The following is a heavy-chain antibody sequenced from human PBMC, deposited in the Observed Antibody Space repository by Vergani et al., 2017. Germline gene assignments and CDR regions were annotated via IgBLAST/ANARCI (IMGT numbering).Heavy chain of an antibody. D-gene: IGHD1-14*01. CDR1: GYTFTSYY. CDR3: NRGGYYYYYMDV. Sequence: QVQLVQSGAEVKKPGASVKVSCKASGYTFTSYYMHWVRQAPGQGLEGMGIINPSGGSPSYAQKFQGRVTMTRDTSTSTVYMELSSLRSEDTAVYYCNRGGYYYYYMDVWGKGTTVTVSS. J-gene: IGHJ6*03. V-gene: IGHV1-46*01. CDR2: INPSGGSP.